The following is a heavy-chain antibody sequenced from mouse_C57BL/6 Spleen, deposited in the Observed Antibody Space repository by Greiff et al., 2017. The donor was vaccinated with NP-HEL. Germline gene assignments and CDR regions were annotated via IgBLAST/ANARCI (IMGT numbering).Heavy chain of an antibody. J-gene: IGHJ1*03. CDR1: GFTFSDYY. CDR2: INYDGSST. CDR3: ARASYYGSSHWYFDV. D-gene: IGHD1-1*01. V-gene: IGHV5-16*01. Sequence: EVKVVESEGGLVQPGSSMKLSCTASGFTFSDYYMAWVRQVPEKGLEWVANINYDGSSTYYLDSLKSRFIISRDNAKNILYLQMSSLKSEDTATYYCARASYYGSSHWYFDVWGTGTTVTVSS.